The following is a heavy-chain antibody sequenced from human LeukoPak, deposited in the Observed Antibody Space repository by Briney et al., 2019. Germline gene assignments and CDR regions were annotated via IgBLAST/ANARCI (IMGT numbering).Heavy chain of an antibody. V-gene: IGHV3-23*01. CDR2: FSGSGGRT. D-gene: IGHD2-15*01. Sequence: QTGGSLRLSCAASGFTFSSYAMSWVRQAPGKGLEWVSSFSGSGGRTYYADSVKGRFTISRDNSKNTLYLQMNSLRAEDTAVYYCARRAGSYSHSYDYWGQGTLVTVSS. J-gene: IGHJ4*02. CDR1: GFTFSSYA. CDR3: ARRAGSYSHSYDY.